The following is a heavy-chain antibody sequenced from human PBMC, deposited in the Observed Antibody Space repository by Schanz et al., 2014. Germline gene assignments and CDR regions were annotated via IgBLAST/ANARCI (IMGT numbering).Heavy chain of an antibody. J-gene: IGHJ4*02. CDR1: GFSFGNYG. CDR2: IKGKTDGGTA. V-gene: IGHV3-15*01. D-gene: IGHD3-10*01. Sequence: EVQLLESGGGLVQPGGSLRLSCEASGFSFGNYGMSWVRQAPGKGLEWVGRIKGKTDGGTADYAAPMKGRFTISRDDSKNTLFLQMNSLRAEDTAVYYCARIGGSVFDYWAQGTLVTVSS. CDR3: ARIGGSVFDY.